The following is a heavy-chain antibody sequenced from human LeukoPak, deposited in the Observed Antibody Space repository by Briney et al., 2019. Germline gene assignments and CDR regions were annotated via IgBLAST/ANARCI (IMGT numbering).Heavy chain of an antibody. CDR1: GGSITSHS. D-gene: IGHD5-12*01. CDR3: ARALRGYSGYVLYGGFDY. J-gene: IGHJ4*02. V-gene: IGHV4-59*11. CDR2: IFYSGHT. Sequence: SETLSLTCTVPGGSITSHSWSWIRQPPGKGLEWIGYIFYSGHTNYNPSLKSRVTISVDTSKNQFSLKLSSVTAADTAVYYCARALRGYSGYVLYGGFDYWGQGTLVTVSS.